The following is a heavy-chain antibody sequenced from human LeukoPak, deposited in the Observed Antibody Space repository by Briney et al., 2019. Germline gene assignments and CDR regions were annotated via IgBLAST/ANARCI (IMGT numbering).Heavy chain of an antibody. Sequence: SETLSLTCAVYGGSSSGYYWSWIRQPPGKGLEWIGEINHSGSTYYNPSLKSRVTISVDTSKNQFSLKLSSVTAADTAVYYCAREPPLTYYYDSSGYYEYWGQGTLVTVSS. V-gene: IGHV4-34*01. CDR1: GGSSSGYY. CDR3: AREPPLTYYYDSSGYYEY. D-gene: IGHD3-22*01. J-gene: IGHJ4*02. CDR2: INHSGST.